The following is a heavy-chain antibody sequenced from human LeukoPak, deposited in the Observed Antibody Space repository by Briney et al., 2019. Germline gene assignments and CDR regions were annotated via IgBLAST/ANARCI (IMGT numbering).Heavy chain of an antibody. V-gene: IGHV3-33*01. CDR2: IWYDGSNK. Sequence: GGSLRLSCAASGFTFSSYGMHWVRQAPGKGLEWVAVIWYDGSNKYYADSVKGRFTISRDNSKNTLYLQMNSLRAEDTAVYYCARDDNWNYRGYYYYGMDVWGQGTTVTVSS. CDR3: ARDDNWNYRGYYYYGMDV. D-gene: IGHD1-7*01. CDR1: GFTFSSYG. J-gene: IGHJ6*02.